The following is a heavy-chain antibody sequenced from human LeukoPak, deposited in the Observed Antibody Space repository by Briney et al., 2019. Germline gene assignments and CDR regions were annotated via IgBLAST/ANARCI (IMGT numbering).Heavy chain of an antibody. CDR1: GFTFSSYG. D-gene: IGHD2-21*02. Sequence: GGSLRLSCAASGFTFSSYGMNWVRQPPGKGLEWVSNIGTSSTTIYYADSVKGRFTISRDNSKNTLYLQMNSLRAEDTAVYYCAKDNGVVVVTAIRGDFDYWGQGTLVTVSS. V-gene: IGHV3-48*01. CDR2: IGTSSTTI. CDR3: AKDNGVVVVTAIRGDFDY. J-gene: IGHJ4*02.